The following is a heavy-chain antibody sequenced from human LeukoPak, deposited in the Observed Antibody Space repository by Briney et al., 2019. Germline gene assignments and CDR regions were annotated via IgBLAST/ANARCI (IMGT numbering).Heavy chain of an antibody. CDR1: GYTFTNYA. D-gene: IGHD6-13*01. V-gene: IGHV1-3*01. Sequence: ASVKVSCKASGYTFTNYAMHWVRQAPGQRLEWMGWINAGNGNTKYSQKFQGRVTITRDTSTSTAYMELRSLRSDDTAVYYCARDSRYSSSGSTHYYYGMDVWGQGTTVTVSS. CDR3: ARDSRYSSSGSTHYYYGMDV. CDR2: INAGNGNT. J-gene: IGHJ6*02.